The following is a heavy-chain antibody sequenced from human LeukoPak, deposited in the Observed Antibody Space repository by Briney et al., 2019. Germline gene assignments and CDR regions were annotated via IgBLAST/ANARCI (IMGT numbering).Heavy chain of an antibody. D-gene: IGHD2-15*01. J-gene: IGHJ4*02. CDR2: ISTYNGNT. CDR1: GYTFTSYG. Sequence: PGASVKVSCKASGYTFTSYGINWVRQAPGQGLEWMGWISTYNGNTNYAQKLQGRITMTTDTTTNTAYMELRSLRSDDTAVYYCARAALGYCSGGSCYHFDYWGQGTLVTVSS. V-gene: IGHV1-18*01. CDR3: ARAALGYCSGGSCYHFDY.